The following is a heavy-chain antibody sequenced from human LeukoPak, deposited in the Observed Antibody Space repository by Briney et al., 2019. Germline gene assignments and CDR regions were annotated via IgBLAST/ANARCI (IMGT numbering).Heavy chain of an antibody. J-gene: IGHJ4*02. Sequence: GDSLRLSFAASGFTFSDYSMRWGRQAPGKGLEWVSYIDGSGDTIYYADSVKGRFTISRDNAKNSLDLQMNSLRDEDTAVYYCSRRFDCWGQGTLVTVSS. CDR3: SRRFDC. V-gene: IGHV3-48*02. CDR1: GFTFSDYS. CDR2: IDGSGDTI.